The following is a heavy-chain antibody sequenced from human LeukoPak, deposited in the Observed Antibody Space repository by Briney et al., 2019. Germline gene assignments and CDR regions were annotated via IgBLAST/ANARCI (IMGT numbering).Heavy chain of an antibody. D-gene: IGHD2-15*01. CDR3: ARTPFIRCLFDY. Sequence: SETLSLTCAVYSGSFSGYYWSWIRQPPGKGLEWIGEINHSGSTNYNPSLKSRVTISVDTSKNQFSLKLSSVTAADTAVYYCARTPFIRCLFDYWGQGTLVTVSS. J-gene: IGHJ4*02. CDR1: SGSFSGYY. CDR2: INHSGST. V-gene: IGHV4-34*01.